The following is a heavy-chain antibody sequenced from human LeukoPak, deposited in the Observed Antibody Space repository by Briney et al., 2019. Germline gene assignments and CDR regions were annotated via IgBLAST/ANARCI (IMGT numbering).Heavy chain of an antibody. CDR1: GFTFDDYA. Sequence: GGSLRLSCAASGFTFDDYAMHWVRHAPGKGLEWVSGISWNSGSIGYADSVKGRFTISRDNAKNSLYLQMNSLRAEDTAVYYCAREMKSGWPDYWGQGTLVTVSS. V-gene: IGHV3-9*01. D-gene: IGHD6-19*01. CDR2: ISWNSGSI. J-gene: IGHJ4*02. CDR3: AREMKSGWPDY.